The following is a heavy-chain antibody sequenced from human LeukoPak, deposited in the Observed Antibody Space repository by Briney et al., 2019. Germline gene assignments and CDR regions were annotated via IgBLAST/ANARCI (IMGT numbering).Heavy chain of an antibody. CDR3: AGAQIGYCSSTSCYALDY. V-gene: IGHV1-2*04. CDR1: GYTFTGYY. CDR2: INPNSGGT. Sequence: ASVKVSCKASGYTFTGYYMHWVRQAPGQGLEWMGWINPNSGGTNYAQKFQGWVTMTRDTSISTAYMELSRLRSDDTAVYYCAGAQIGYCSSTSCYALDYWGQGTLVTVSS. D-gene: IGHD2-2*01. J-gene: IGHJ4*02.